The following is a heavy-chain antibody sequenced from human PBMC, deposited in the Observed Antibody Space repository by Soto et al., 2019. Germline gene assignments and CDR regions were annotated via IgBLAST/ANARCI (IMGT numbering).Heavy chain of an antibody. D-gene: IGHD4-4*01. V-gene: IGHV4-30-4*01. CDR1: SESFSSGDNK. Sequence: QVQLLESGPGLVKPSQTRSLTCTVSSESFSSGDNKGSWIRQPPGKGLEWIGYTYYSGYTYNNPSLKSRLTMSVDTSKNQFSLKLSSVTAADTAVYYCARSDNYVAFDYWGQGTLVTVSS. J-gene: IGHJ4*02. CDR2: TYYSGYT. CDR3: ARSDNYVAFDY.